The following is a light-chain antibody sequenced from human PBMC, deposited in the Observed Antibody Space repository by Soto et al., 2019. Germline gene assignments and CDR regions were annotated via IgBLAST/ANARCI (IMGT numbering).Light chain of an antibody. CDR3: QQYDSLPWT. CDR1: QDSSNH. V-gene: IGKV1-33*01. Sequence: DIQMTQSPSSLSAFVGDRVTITCQASQDSSNHLNWYQQKPGKAPKLLISDASNLETGVPSRFSGSGSGTYYTFTISSLQPEDISTYYCQQYDSLPWTFGQGTKVEIK. J-gene: IGKJ1*01. CDR2: DAS.